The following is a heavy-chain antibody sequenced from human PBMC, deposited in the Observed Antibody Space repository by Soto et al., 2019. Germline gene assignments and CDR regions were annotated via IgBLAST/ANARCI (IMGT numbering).Heavy chain of an antibody. J-gene: IGHJ5*02. Sequence: GGSLRLSCAASGFTFSNAWMSWVRQAPGKGLEWVGRIKSKTDGGTTDYAAPVKGRFTISRDDSKNTLYLQMNSLKTEDTAVYYCTRTYYDFWSGNGSWFDPWGQGTLVTVSS. V-gene: IGHV3-15*01. CDR3: TRTYYDFWSGNGSWFDP. CDR2: IKSKTDGGTT. D-gene: IGHD3-3*01. CDR1: GFTFSNAW.